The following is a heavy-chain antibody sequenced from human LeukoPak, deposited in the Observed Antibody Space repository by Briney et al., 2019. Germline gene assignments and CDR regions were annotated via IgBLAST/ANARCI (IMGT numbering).Heavy chain of an antibody. Sequence: PGGSLRLSCAASGFSFSTADMHWLRQAPGKGLEWVAFLRSGGNDKYYAGSVKGRFTISTDNSKNTLFLQMNSLRAEDTAVYYCAKDLFGSGSYEYWGQGTLVTVSS. J-gene: IGHJ4*02. CDR1: GFSFSTAD. D-gene: IGHD3-10*01. CDR3: AKDLFGSGSYEY. CDR2: LRSGGNDK. V-gene: IGHV3-30*02.